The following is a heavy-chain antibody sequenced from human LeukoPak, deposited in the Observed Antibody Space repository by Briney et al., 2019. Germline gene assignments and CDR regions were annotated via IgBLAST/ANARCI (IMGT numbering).Heavy chain of an antibody. CDR1: GFTFNGYG. Sequence: PGRSLRLSCAASGFTFNGYGMHWVRQAPGKGLEWVTVLSYDGSNTYYADSVKGRFTVSGDTSKNTLYLQMNSLRAEDTAVYYCAKGTYYNSSVDALDIWGQGTVVTVSS. V-gene: IGHV3-30*18. CDR2: LSYDGSNT. J-gene: IGHJ3*02. CDR3: AKGTYYNSSVDALDI. D-gene: IGHD3-22*01.